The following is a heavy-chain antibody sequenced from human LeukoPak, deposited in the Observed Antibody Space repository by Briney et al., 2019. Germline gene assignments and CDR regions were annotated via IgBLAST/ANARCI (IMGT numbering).Heavy chain of an antibody. CDR1: GGTFSSYA. CDR2: IIPILGIA. CDR3: NMYSGSYYNDY. Sequence: VASVKVSCKASGGTFSSYAISWVRQALGQGLEWMGRIIPILGIANYAQKFQGRVTITADKSTSTAYMELSSLRSEDTAVYYCNMYSGSYYNDYWGQGTLVTVSS. D-gene: IGHD1-26*01. V-gene: IGHV1-69*04. J-gene: IGHJ4*02.